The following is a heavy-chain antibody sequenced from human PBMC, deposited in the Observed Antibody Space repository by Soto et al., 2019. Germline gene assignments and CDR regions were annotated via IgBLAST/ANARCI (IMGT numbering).Heavy chain of an antibody. Sequence: QVQLVESGGGVVQPGRSLRLSCAASGFTFSSYGMHWVRQAPGKGLEWVAVISYDGSNKYYADSVKGRFTISRDNSKNTLYLHMNSLRAEDTAVYYCAKGRYSGYHDFHFAYWGQVTLVTVSS. CDR3: AKGRYSGYHDFHFAY. CDR2: ISYDGSNK. V-gene: IGHV3-30*18. D-gene: IGHD3-22*01. J-gene: IGHJ4*02. CDR1: GFTFSSYG.